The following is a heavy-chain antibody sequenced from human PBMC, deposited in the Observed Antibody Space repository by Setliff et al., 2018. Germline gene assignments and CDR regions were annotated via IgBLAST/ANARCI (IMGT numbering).Heavy chain of an antibody. D-gene: IGHD3-22*01. CDR2: ISPYNDNT. CDR3: ARDALKIHYYDSTSYYYGDAFAL. V-gene: IGHV1-18*04. J-gene: IGHJ3*01. Sequence: VASVKVSCKASAYNFRSYGLNWVRQAPGQGLEWMGWISPYNDNTHYAQKFQGRVTMTTDTSTSTAYMELRSLRSDDTAMYFCARDALKIHYYDSTSYYYGDAFALWGQGIVVTVSS. CDR1: AYNFRSYG.